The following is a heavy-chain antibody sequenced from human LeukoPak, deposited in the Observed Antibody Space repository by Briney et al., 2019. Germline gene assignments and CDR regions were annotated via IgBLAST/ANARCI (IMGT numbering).Heavy chain of an antibody. V-gene: IGHV1-2*02. J-gene: IGHJ6*03. CDR1: GGTFSSYA. Sequence: ASVKVSCKASGGTFSSYAISWVRQAPGQGLEWMGWINPNSGGTNYAQKFQGRVTMTRDTSISTAYMELSRLRSDDTAVYYCARIRYYYGSGSYYNYYMDVWGKGTTVTISS. CDR2: INPNSGGT. D-gene: IGHD3-10*01. CDR3: ARIRYYYGSGSYYNYYMDV.